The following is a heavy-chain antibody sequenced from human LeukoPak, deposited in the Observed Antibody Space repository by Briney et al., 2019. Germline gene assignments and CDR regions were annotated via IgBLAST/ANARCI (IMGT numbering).Heavy chain of an antibody. V-gene: IGHV4-4*02. CDR3: ARVLYCGGDCRYFDL. Sequence: PSGTLSLTCAVSGGSISSRNWWSWVRQPPGKGLEWIGEIYHSGSTNYNPSLKSRVTISVDKSKNQFSLKLSSVTAADTAVYYCARVLYCGGDCRYFDLWGRGTLVTVSS. D-gene: IGHD2-21*02. CDR1: GGSISSRNW. J-gene: IGHJ2*01. CDR2: IYHSGST.